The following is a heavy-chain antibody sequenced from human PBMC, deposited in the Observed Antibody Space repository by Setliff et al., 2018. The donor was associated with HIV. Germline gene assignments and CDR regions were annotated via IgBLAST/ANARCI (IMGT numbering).Heavy chain of an antibody. V-gene: IGHV3-33*06. CDR1: GFIFSDYG. Sequence: GGSLRLSCAASGFIFSDYGMHWVRQAPGKGLEWVAAIWYDGSNKYYADSVKGRFTIARDNSKNTLYLQMNSLRVDDTAVYYYAKVPVGVNWYLGLWGRGTLVTVSS. D-gene: IGHD3-10*01. J-gene: IGHJ2*01. CDR2: IWYDGSNK. CDR3: AKVPVGVNWYLGL.